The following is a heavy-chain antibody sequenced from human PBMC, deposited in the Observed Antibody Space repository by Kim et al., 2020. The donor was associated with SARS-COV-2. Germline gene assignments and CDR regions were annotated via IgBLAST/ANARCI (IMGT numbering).Heavy chain of an antibody. D-gene: IGHD1-26*01. J-gene: IGHJ4*02. V-gene: IGHV3-23*01. CDR1: GFTFSSYA. CDR2: ISGSGGST. CDR3: APHAEAILGPTTH. Sequence: GGSLRLSCAASGFTFSSYAMSWVRQAPGKGLEWVSAISGSGGSTYYADSVKGRFTISRDNSKNALYLQMNSLRAEDTAVYYCAPHAEAILGPTTHWGQGTLVTVSS.